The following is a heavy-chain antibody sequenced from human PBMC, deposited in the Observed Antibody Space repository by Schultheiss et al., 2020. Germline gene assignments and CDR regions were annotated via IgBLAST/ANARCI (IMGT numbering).Heavy chain of an antibody. CDR2: ISSSSSYI. CDR3: AKDQTVTPYYFDY. D-gene: IGHD4-23*01. Sequence: GGSLRLSCAASGFTFSSYSMNWVRQAPGKGLEWVSSISSSSSYIYYADSVKGRFTISRDNAKNTLYLQMNSLRAEDTAVYYCAKDQTVTPYYFDYWGQGTLVTVSS. CDR1: GFTFSSYS. J-gene: IGHJ4*02. V-gene: IGHV3-21*01.